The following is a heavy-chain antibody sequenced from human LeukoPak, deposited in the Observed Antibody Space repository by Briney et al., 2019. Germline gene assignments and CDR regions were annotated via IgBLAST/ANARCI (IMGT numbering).Heavy chain of an antibody. J-gene: IGHJ6*02. CDR1: GGSISSSNW. CDR3: ARVARGGSGSYYNPSGYYYGMDV. Sequence: PSETLSLTCAVSGGSISSSNWWSWVRQPPGKGLEWIGEIYHSGSTNYNPSLKSRVTISVDTSKNQFSLKLSSVTAADTAVYYCARVARGGSGSYYNPSGYYYGMDVWGQGTTVTVSS. D-gene: IGHD3-10*01. CDR2: IYHSGST. V-gene: IGHV4-4*02.